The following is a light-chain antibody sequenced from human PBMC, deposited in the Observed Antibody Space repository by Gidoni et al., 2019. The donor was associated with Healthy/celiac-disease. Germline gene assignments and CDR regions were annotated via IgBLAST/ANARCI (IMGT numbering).Light chain of an antibody. V-gene: IGKV3-20*01. CDR1: QSVSSSY. CDR3: QQYGSSPLT. CDR2: GAS. Sequence: EIVLTQSTGTLSLSPGERDTLSCRASQSVSSSYLAWYQQKPGQAPRLLIYGASSRASGIPDRFSGRGSGTDFTLTISRLEPEDFAVYYCQQYGSSPLTFGGXTKVEIK. J-gene: IGKJ4*01.